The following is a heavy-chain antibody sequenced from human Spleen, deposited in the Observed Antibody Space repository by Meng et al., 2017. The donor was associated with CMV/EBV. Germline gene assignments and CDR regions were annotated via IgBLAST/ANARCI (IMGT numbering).Heavy chain of an antibody. CDR3: AHSETLTFDY. CDR1: GFSLSPSGVG. D-gene: IGHD4/OR15-4a*01. J-gene: IGHJ4*02. V-gene: IGHV2-5*02. CDR2: IYWDDDK. Sequence: LSCPFSGFSLSPSGVGVGWIRQPPGKALECLALIYWDDDKRYSPSLKSRLTITKDTSKNQVVLTMTSMDPVDTATYYCAHSETLTFDYWGQGALVTVSS.